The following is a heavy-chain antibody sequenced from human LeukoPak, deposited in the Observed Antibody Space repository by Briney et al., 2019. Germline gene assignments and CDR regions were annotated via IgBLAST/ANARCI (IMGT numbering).Heavy chain of an antibody. CDR3: ARDPVPNIAAAGINWFDP. Sequence: KTSETLSLTCTVSGGSISSSSYYWGWIRQPPGKGLEWIGSIYYSGSTYYNPSLKSRVTISVDTSKNQFSLKLSSVTAADTAVYYCARDPVPNIAAAGINWFDPWGQGTLVTVSS. CDR2: IYYSGST. D-gene: IGHD6-13*01. CDR1: GGSISSSSYY. J-gene: IGHJ5*02. V-gene: IGHV4-39*07.